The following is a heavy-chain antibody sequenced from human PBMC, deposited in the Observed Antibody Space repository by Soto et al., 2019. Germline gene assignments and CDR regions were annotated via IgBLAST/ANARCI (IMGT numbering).Heavy chain of an antibody. Sequence: WVSLRLSCAASGINFSIRWMSWVRQAPGKGLEWVGRIKIKNKVGTAAYGAHVKGRFTISRDDSKNTLYLQMDSLKTEDTAIYYCTTGESGGEEGWGQETLVSVSS. V-gene: IGHV3-15*01. CDR1: GINFSIRW. D-gene: IGHD2-21*01. J-gene: IGHJ4*02. CDR3: TTGESGGEEG. CDR2: IKIKNKVGTA.